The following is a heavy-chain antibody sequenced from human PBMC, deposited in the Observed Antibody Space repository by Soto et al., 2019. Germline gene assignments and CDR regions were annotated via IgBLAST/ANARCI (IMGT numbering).Heavy chain of an antibody. J-gene: IGHJ4*02. CDR2: ISHSGST. D-gene: IGHD2-2*01. CDR3: ASGLTTSPHY. V-gene: IGHV4-4*02. Sequence: SETLSLTCAVSGDSINSSHWWNWVRQPPGKGLEWIGQISHSGSTNYNPSLTSRVTISVDKSKNHFSLKLTSVTAADTAVYYCASGLTTSPHYWGQGSLVTVSS. CDR1: GDSINSSHW.